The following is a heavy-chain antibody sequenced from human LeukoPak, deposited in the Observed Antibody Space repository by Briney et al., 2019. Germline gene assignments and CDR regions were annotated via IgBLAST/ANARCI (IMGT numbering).Heavy chain of an antibody. D-gene: IGHD4-17*01. Sequence: GGSLRLSCAASGFTVSSNYMSWVRQAPGKGLEWVSVIYSGGSTYYADSVKGRFTISRDNSKNTLYLQMNSLRAEDTAVYYCASYESNQAVDYEDYYYGMDVWAKGPRSPSP. J-gene: IGHJ6*02. CDR1: GFTVSSNY. CDR3: ASYESNQAVDYEDYYYGMDV. V-gene: IGHV3-66*01. CDR2: IYSGGST.